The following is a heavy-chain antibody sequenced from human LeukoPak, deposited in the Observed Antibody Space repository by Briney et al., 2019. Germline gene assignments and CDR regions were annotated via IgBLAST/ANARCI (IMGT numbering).Heavy chain of an antibody. CDR3: AKLGRSGYGSGNWFDP. V-gene: IGHV3-23*01. J-gene: IGHJ5*02. CDR2: ISGSGGST. CDR1: GFTFSSDA. D-gene: IGHD3-10*01. Sequence: GGSLRLSCAASGFTFSSDAMSWVRQAPGKGLEWVSAISGSGGSTYYADSVKGRFTISRDNSKNTLYLQMNSLRAEDTAVYYCAKLGRSGYGSGNWFDPWGQGTLVTVPS.